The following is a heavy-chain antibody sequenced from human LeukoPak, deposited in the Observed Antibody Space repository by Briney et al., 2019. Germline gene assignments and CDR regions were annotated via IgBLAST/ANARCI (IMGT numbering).Heavy chain of an antibody. CDR3: ARESVRRVTMKERGYFDY. D-gene: IGHD3-22*01. Sequence: GGSLRLSCAGSGFVYTAFWMSWVRQVPGKGLEWVANIKQDGSEKYYVDSVSGRFTISRDNARNTLFLQMDNVRVEDTATYYCARESVRRVTMKERGYFDYWGRGTRVSVSS. CDR1: GFVYTAFW. J-gene: IGHJ4*02. V-gene: IGHV3-7*01. CDR2: IKQDGSEK.